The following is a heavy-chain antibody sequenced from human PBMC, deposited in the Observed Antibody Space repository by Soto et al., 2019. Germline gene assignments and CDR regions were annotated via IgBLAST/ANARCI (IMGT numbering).Heavy chain of an antibody. Sequence: LRLSCEASGXTFNTYSMHWVRQPPGKGLEWLAAIWYDGTQKYYADSVKGRFIISRDNSKKTLYLEMNSLRAEDTAVYYCARAGGTSVTGLWHFDSWGQGTLVTVSS. V-gene: IGHV3-33*01. CDR2: IWYDGTQK. J-gene: IGHJ4*02. D-gene: IGHD4-17*01. CDR3: ARAGGTSVTGLWHFDS. CDR1: GXTFNTYS.